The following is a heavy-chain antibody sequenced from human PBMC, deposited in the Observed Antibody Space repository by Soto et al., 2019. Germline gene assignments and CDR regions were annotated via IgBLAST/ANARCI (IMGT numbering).Heavy chain of an antibody. CDR1: GGSLSGYS. Sequence: SETLSLTCAVEGGSLSGYSWSWIRQSPGKGLEWIGEINHFGSTSYNPSLKSRVTLLVDTSKRQFSLKLSSVTAADTAVYYCARDREYSSSSGKYYYYGLDVWGQGTTVTVSS. CDR2: INHFGST. J-gene: IGHJ6*02. V-gene: IGHV4-34*01. CDR3: ARDREYSSSSGKYYYYGLDV. D-gene: IGHD6-6*01.